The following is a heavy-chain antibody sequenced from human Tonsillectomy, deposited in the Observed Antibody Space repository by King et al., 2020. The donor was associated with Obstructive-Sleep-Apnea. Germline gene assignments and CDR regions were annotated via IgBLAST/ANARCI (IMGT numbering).Heavy chain of an antibody. D-gene: IGHD6-19*01. CDR2: INKGSDKI. J-gene: IGHJ4*02. CDR3: AKDDTSGWYSDY. V-gene: IGHV3-48*04. CDR1: GFTFKNYP. Sequence: VQLVESGGGLVQPGGSLRLSCAASGFTFKNYPMNWVRQAPGKGRKWLSYINKGSDKIYYADSVKGRFTISRDNAINSLYLQMSSVRAEDTAVYYCAKDDTSGWYSDYWGQGTLVTVSS.